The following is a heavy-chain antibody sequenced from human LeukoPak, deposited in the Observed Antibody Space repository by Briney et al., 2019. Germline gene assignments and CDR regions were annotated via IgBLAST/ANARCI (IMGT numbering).Heavy chain of an antibody. J-gene: IGHJ4*02. CDR2: ISGSGGST. V-gene: IGHV3-23*01. CDR1: GFTFSSYG. CDR3: AKDLSGYDSSGYFDY. Sequence: PGGSLRLSCAASGFTFSSYGVHWVRQAPGKGLEWVSAISGSGGSTYYADSVKGRFTISRDNSKNTLYLQMNSLSAEDTAVYYCAKDLSGYDSSGYFDYWGQGTLVTVSS. D-gene: IGHD3-22*01.